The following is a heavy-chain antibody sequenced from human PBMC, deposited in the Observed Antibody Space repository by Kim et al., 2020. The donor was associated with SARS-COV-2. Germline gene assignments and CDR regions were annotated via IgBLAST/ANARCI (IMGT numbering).Heavy chain of an antibody. D-gene: IGHD2-8*01. J-gene: IGHJ4*02. CDR3: ARVQYATDY. Sequence: GGTNYARKFQGRVTMTRDTSISTAYMELSRLRSDDTAVYYCARVQYATDYWGQGTLVTVSS. CDR2: GGT. V-gene: IGHV1-2*02.